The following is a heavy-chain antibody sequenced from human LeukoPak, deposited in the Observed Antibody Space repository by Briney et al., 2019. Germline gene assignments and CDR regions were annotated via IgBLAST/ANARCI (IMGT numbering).Heavy chain of an antibody. Sequence: SSETLSLTCAVYGGSFSGYYWSWIRQPPGKGLEWIGEINHSGSTNYNPSLKSRVTISVDTSKNQFSLKLSSVTAADTAVYYCARKRTRGYGDYRGYFDYWGQGTLVTVSS. CDR1: GGSFSGYY. J-gene: IGHJ4*02. CDR2: INHSGST. D-gene: IGHD4-17*01. V-gene: IGHV4-34*01. CDR3: ARKRTRGYGDYRGYFDY.